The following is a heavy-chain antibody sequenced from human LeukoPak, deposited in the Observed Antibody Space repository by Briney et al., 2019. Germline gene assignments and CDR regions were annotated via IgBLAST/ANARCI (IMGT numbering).Heavy chain of an antibody. Sequence: PGGPHSLPCAASGFTHSNAWMSWLPQAPWKALEWVARFKRKTDGGTTDYAAPVKGRFPLSRDDSKNTLYLQMNSLKTEDTAVYYCTTYKYCSGGSCYSAAFDIWGQGTMVTVSS. D-gene: IGHD2-15*01. CDR1: GFTHSNAW. CDR2: FKRKTDGGTT. CDR3: TTYKYCSGGSCYSAAFDI. J-gene: IGHJ3*02. V-gene: IGHV3-15*01.